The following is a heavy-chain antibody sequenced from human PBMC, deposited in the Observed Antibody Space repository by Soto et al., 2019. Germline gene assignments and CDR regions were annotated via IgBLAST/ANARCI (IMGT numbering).Heavy chain of an antibody. D-gene: IGHD3-16*01. CDR2: IKQDGSEK. CDR3: ASLGRHG. J-gene: IGHJ6*02. V-gene: IGHV3-7*01. CDR1: GFTFSDSW. Sequence: EVQLVESGGGLVQPGGSLRLSCAASGFTFSDSWMDWVRQAPGKGPEWGANIKQDGSEKNYVVAVKGRFTISRDNAKNSLYHQRTSRRAEDTAVYYCASLGRHGWGQGTTVTVSS.